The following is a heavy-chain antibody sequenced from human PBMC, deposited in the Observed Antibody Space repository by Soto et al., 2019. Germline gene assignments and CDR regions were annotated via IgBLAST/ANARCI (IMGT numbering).Heavy chain of an antibody. V-gene: IGHV1-18*04. D-gene: IGHD2-21*02. CDR3: ARLTSDCGGDCYTMNGMDV. Sequence: ASVKVSCKASGYTFTSYGISWVRQAPGQGLEWMGWISAYNGNTNYAQKLQGRVTMTTDTSTSTAYMELRSLRSDDTAVYYCARLTSDCGGDCYTMNGMDVWGQGTTVTVSS. J-gene: IGHJ6*02. CDR2: ISAYNGNT. CDR1: GYTFTSYG.